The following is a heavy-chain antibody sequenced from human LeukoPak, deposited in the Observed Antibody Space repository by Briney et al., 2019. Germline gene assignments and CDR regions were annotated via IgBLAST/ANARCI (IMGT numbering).Heavy chain of an antibody. V-gene: IGHV4-4*07. Sequence: SETLSLTCTVSGGSISSYYWSWIRQPAGKGLEWIGRIYTSGSTNYNPSLKSRVTMSVDTSENQFSLKLSSVTAADTAVYYCARDGIVVVPAAINWYFDLWGRGTLVTVSS. D-gene: IGHD2-2*01. J-gene: IGHJ2*01. CDR3: ARDGIVVVPAAINWYFDL. CDR2: IYTSGST. CDR1: GGSISSYY.